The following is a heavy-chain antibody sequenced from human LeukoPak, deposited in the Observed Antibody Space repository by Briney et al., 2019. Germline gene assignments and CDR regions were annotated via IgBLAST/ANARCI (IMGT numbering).Heavy chain of an antibody. V-gene: IGHV3-11*01. Sequence: GGSLRPSCAASRFAFSDYYMSWIRQAPGKGLEWVSYISSRGDTIYYADSVRGRFAISRDNAERALYLQMNGLRAEDTAVYYCVRDRNGYYSFDYWGQGTLVTVSS. CDR2: ISSRGDTI. CDR3: VRDRNGYYSFDY. J-gene: IGHJ4*02. D-gene: IGHD3-22*01. CDR1: RFAFSDYY.